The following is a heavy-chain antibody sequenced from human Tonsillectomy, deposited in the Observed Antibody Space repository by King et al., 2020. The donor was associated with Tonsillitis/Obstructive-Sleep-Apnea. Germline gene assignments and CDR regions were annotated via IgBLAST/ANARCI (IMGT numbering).Heavy chain of an antibody. D-gene: IGHD3-9*01. CDR1: GYIFTSYW. V-gene: IGHV5-51*01. J-gene: IGHJ4*02. Sequence: QLVQSGAEVKKPGESLKISCKGSGYIFTSYWIGWVRQMPGKGLEWMGIIYPGDSDTRYSPSFQGQVTISADKSISTAYLQWSSLKASDTAMYYCARYVLNRRYYDILTGYYEDYWGQGTLVTVSS. CDR3: ARYVLNRRYYDILTGYYEDY. CDR2: IYPGDSDT.